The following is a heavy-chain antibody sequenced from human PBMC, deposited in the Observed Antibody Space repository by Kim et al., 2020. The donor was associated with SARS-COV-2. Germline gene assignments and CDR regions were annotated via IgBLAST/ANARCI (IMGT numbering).Heavy chain of an antibody. D-gene: IGHD5-18*01. CDR3: ASSYSYGRLDY. V-gene: IGHV5-51*01. Sequence: RYSPPVQGQVTISADKSISTAYLQWSSLKASDTAMYYCASSYSYGRLDYWGQGTLVTVSS. J-gene: IGHJ4*02.